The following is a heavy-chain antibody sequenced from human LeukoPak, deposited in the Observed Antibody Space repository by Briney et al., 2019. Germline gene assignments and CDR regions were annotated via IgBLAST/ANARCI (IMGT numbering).Heavy chain of an antibody. J-gene: IGHJ4*02. Sequence: PSETLSLTCTVSGGSISSVGYYWSWIRQHPGKGLERIGYISYSGITYYNPSLKSRLTISVDTSKNQFSLTLSSVTAADTAVYYCASAFNYHFDYWGQGTLVPVSS. CDR2: ISYSGIT. CDR1: GGSISSVGYY. CDR3: ASAFNYHFDY. D-gene: IGHD5-24*01. V-gene: IGHV4-31*03.